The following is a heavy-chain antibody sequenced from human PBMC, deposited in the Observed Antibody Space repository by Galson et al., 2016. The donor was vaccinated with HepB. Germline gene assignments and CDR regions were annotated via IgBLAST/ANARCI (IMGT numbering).Heavy chain of an antibody. CDR1: GFTFSTYA. V-gene: IGHV3-23*01. CDR2: ISGSGDTT. Sequence: SLRLSCAGTGFTFSTYAMSWVRQAPGKRLEWVSAISGSGDTTYYADSVKGRFSISRDNSTNTLYLQMSSLTAEDTAVYYCAKWSDAAATYWGQGALVTVSS. J-gene: IGHJ4*02. CDR3: AKWSDAAATY. D-gene: IGHD6-13*01.